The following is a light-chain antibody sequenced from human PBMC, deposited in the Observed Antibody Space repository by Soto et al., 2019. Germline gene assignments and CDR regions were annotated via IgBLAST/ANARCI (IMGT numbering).Light chain of an antibody. CDR3: QQLNHYPVT. CDR2: AAS. V-gene: IGKV1-9*01. CDR1: QGISSY. J-gene: IGKJ4*01. Sequence: DIQLTQSPSFLSASVGDRVTITCRASQGISSYLAWYQQKPGKAPKLLIYAASTLQSAVPSRVSGSGSGTEFTLTIRSLQPEDFATYYCQQLNHYPVTFGGGTRVGIK.